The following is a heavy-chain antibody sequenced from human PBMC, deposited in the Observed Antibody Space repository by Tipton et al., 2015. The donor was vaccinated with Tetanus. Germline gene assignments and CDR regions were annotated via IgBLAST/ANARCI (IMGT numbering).Heavy chain of an antibody. V-gene: IGHV3-33*01. Sequence: SLRLSCAASGFIFSSYGIHWVRQAPGKGLEWVAVSWYDGTDKYYADSVKGRFTISRDNSKHPLYLQMNSLRAEDTAVYYCARWGPGVATWGFDFWGQGTLVTVSS. J-gene: IGHJ4*02. D-gene: IGHD3-16*01. CDR3: ARWGPGVATWGFDF. CDR1: GFIFSSYG. CDR2: SWYDGTDK.